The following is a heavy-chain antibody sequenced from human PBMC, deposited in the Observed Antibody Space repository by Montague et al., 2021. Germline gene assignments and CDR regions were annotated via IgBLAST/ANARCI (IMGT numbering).Heavy chain of an antibody. CDR3: ATGLMITTGWYDFDS. D-gene: IGHD3-16*01. CDR2: LFIGGNT. J-gene: IGHJ4*02. CDR1: GFSVVSNY. Sequence: SLRLSCAASGFSVVSNYMTWVRRAPGRGLEYVSLLFIGGNTYYADSVKGRFSVSRDRASNTFFLQMSSLTVDDTAIYYCATGLMITTGWYDFDSWGQGTLVTVSS. V-gene: IGHV3-53*01.